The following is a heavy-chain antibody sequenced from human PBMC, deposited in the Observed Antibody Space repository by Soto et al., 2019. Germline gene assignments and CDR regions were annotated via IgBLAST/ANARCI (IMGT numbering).Heavy chain of an antibody. J-gene: IGHJ6*03. CDR3: ARSTSPVLLWFGEYHYYYMDV. D-gene: IGHD3-10*01. V-gene: IGHV5-51*01. CDR2: IYPGDSDT. CDR1: GYSFTSYW. Sequence: GESLKISCKGSGYSFTSYWIGWVRQMPGKGLEWMGIIYPGDSDTRYSPSFQGQVTISADKSISTAYLQWSSLKASDTAMYYCARSTSPVLLWFGEYHYYYMDVWGKGTTVTVSS.